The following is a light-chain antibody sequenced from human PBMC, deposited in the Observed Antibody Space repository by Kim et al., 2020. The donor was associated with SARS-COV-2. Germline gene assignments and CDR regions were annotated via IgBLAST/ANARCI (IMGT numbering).Light chain of an antibody. CDR2: GKH. V-gene: IGLV3-19*01. J-gene: IGLJ2*01. Sequence: ALGQTVRITCQGASLRSYFAPWYQQKPGQAPILVIYGKHNRPSGIPHRFSGSSSGNTASLTITGTQAGDEADYYCNTRNSNDNVVFGGGTQLTVL. CDR1: SLRSYF. CDR3: NTRNSNDNVV.